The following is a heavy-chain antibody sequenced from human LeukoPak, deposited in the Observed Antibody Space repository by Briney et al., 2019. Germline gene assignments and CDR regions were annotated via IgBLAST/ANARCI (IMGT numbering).Heavy chain of an antibody. D-gene: IGHD6-19*01. CDR3: ARVGQWMVFDY. J-gene: IGHJ4*02. V-gene: IGHV3-7*03. Sequence: PGGSLRLSCAASGLTFSSLWMSWVRQAPGKGLEWVGNIKQDGSEKFYVDSVKDRFTIFRDNAKESLYLQMNSLRAEDTAVYYCARVGQWMVFDYWGQGTLVTVSS. CDR2: IKQDGSEK. CDR1: GLTFSSLW.